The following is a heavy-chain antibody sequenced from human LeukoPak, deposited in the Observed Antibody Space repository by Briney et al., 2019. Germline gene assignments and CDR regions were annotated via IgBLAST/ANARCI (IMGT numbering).Heavy chain of an antibody. CDR2: ISYDGSNK. V-gene: IGHV3-30-3*01. CDR1: GFTFSSYA. CDR3: ARERGYSYGRTSDAFDI. D-gene: IGHD5-18*01. Sequence: PGGSLRLSCAASGFTFSSYAMHWVRQAPGKGLEWVAVISYDGSNKYYADSVKGRFTISRDNSKNTLYLQMNSLRAEDTAVYYCARERGYSYGRTSDAFDIWGQGTMVTVSS. J-gene: IGHJ3*02.